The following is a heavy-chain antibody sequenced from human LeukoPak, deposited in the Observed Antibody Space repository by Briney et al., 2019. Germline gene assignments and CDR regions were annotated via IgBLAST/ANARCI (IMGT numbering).Heavy chain of an antibody. CDR3: AKGRCNGGGCRAILDY. Sequence: GGSLRLSCAASGFTFSTYAMSWVRQAPGKGLEWVSGISGSGTTTTYADSVKGRFTISRDNSKNTLYLQMNSLRVEDTAVYYCAKGRCNGGGCRAILDYWGRGTLVTVSS. CDR2: ISGSGTTT. D-gene: IGHD2-15*01. J-gene: IGHJ4*02. V-gene: IGHV3-23*01. CDR1: GFTFSTYA.